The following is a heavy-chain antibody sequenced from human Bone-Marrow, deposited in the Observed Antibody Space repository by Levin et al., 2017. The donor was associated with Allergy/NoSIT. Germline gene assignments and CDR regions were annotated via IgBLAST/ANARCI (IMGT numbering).Heavy chain of an antibody. CDR3: ARDHLREPV. CDR1: GFTFSSYS. J-gene: IGHJ4*02. CDR2: ISSSSSII. Sequence: GESLKISCAASGFTFSSYSMNWVRQAPGKGLEWVSYISSSSSIIYYADSVKGRFTISRDNAKNSLYLQMNSLKDEDTAVYYCARDHLREPVWGQGTLVTVSS. D-gene: IGHD1-26*01. V-gene: IGHV3-48*02.